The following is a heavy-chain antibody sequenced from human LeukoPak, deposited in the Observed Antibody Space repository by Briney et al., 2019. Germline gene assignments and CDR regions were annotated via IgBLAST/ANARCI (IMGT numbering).Heavy chain of an antibody. CDR2: ISSSGSTI. V-gene: IGHV3-48*03. J-gene: IGHJ4*02. D-gene: IGHD3-9*01. CDR1: GFTFDDYG. CDR3: ARELDDILTGYGLDY. Sequence: GGSLRLSCAASGFTFDDYGMSWVRQAPGKGLEWVSYISSSGSTIYYADSVKGRFTISRDNAKNSLYLQMNSLRAEDTAVYYCARELDDILTGYGLDYWGQGTLVTVSS.